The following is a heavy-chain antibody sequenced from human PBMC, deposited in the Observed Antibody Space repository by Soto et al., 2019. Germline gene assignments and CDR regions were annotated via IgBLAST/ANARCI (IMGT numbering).Heavy chain of an antibody. Sequence: EVQLVESGGGLVKPGGSLRLSCAASGFTFSTSSMNWVRQAPGQGLEWVSSISGSSSNIYYADSVKGRFTISRDNAKNSLYLQMNSLSAEDTAVYYCARDNGYDAATLDYWGQGTLVTVSS. J-gene: IGHJ4*02. CDR1: GFTFSTSS. V-gene: IGHV3-21*02. CDR2: ISGSSSNI. D-gene: IGHD5-12*01. CDR3: ARDNGYDAATLDY.